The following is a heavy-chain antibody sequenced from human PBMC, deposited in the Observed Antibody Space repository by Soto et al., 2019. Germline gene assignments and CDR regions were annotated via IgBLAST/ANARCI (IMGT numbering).Heavy chain of an antibody. CDR1: GGSISGYY. Sequence: QVQLQESGPGLVKPSETLSLTCTVSGGSISGYYWSWIRQPPGKGLEWIGYMYNTGRTVYNPSFKSRVTLSVDTSKNQFSLMLNSVTAAATAVYCARDLWSYCGTDCYPLDVWGQGTTVTVSS. V-gene: IGHV4-59*01. CDR2: MYNTGRT. CDR3: ARDLWSYCGTDCYPLDV. D-gene: IGHD2-21*02. J-gene: IGHJ6*02.